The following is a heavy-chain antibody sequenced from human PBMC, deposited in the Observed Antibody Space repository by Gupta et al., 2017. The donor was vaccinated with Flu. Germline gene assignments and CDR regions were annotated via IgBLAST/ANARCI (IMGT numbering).Heavy chain of an antibody. CDR3: ARDLEYYDFWSVSWAKGSVYYMDV. Sequence: NWVRQAPGKGLEWVSSISSSSSYIHYADSVKGRFTISRDNAKNSLYLQMNSLRAEDTAVYYCARDLEYYDFWSVSWAKGSVYYMDVWGKGTTVTVSS. V-gene: IGHV3-21*01. J-gene: IGHJ6*03. D-gene: IGHD3-3*01. CDR2: ISSSSSYI.